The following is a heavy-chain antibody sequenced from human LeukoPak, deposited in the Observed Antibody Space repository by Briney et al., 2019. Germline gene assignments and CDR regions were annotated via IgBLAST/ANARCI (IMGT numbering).Heavy chain of an antibody. CDR1: GFTVSSDY. V-gene: IGHV3-53*01. D-gene: IGHD5-18*01. J-gene: IGHJ4*02. CDR3: ARMPRGYFYAYDY. Sequence: GGSLRLSCAASGFTVSSDYMTWVRQAPGKGLEWVSVFHSGDSTYYADSVKGRFTISRDTSKNTVYLQMNSLRAEDTAVYYCARMPRGYFYAYDYWGQGTLVTVSS. CDR2: FHSGDST.